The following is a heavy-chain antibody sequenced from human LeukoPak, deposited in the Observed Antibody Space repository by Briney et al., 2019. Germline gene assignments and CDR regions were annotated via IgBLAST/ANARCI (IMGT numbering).Heavy chain of an antibody. Sequence: PSETLSLTCAVSGGSISSGGYPWSWIRQPPGKGLEWIGYIYHSGSTYYNPSLKSRVTISVDRSKNQSSLKLSSVTAADTAVYYCARDEWSYGMDVWGKGTTVTVSS. V-gene: IGHV4-30-2*01. CDR3: ARDEWSYGMDV. CDR1: GGSISSGGYP. D-gene: IGHD2-8*01. CDR2: IYHSGST. J-gene: IGHJ6*04.